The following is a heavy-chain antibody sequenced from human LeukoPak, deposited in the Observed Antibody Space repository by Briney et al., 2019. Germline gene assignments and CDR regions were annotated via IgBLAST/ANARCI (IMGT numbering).Heavy chain of an antibody. Sequence: GGSLRLSCAASGFTFSSYGMHWVRQAPGKGLEWVAFIRYDGSNKYYADSVKGRFTISRDNSKNTLYLQMNSLRAEDTAVYYCAKASTVIYYYYYYYMDVWGKGTTVTVSS. J-gene: IGHJ6*03. D-gene: IGHD4-17*01. CDR3: AKASTVIYYYYYYYMDV. CDR2: IRYDGSNK. V-gene: IGHV3-30*02. CDR1: GFTFSSYG.